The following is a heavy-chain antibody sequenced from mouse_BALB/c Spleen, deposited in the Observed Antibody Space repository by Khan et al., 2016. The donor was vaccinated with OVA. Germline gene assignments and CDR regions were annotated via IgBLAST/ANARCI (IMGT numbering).Heavy chain of an antibody. J-gene: IGHJ3*01. D-gene: IGHD1-1*01. CDR1: GYSFTSYY. CDR3: ASHGSTSWFAY. V-gene: IGHV1-31*01. CDR2: IDPFNGGS. Sequence: VQLQQPGPELMKPGASVKISCKASGYSFTSYYIHWVKQSHGKTLEWIGFIDPFNGGSTYNQKFKVKATFTVDKSSSTAYMHLSSLTSEDSAVYYCASHGSTSWFAYWGQGTLVTVSA.